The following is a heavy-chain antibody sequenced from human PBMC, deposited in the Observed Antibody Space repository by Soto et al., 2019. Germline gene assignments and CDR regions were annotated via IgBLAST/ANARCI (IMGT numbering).Heavy chain of an antibody. CDR2: ISGSGGST. Sequence: GGSLRLSCAASGFTFSSYAMSWVRQAPGKGLEWVSAISGSGGSTYYADSVKGRFTISRDNSKNTLYLQMNSLRAEDTAVYYCAKTLYDFWSGPADYWGQGTLVTVSS. V-gene: IGHV3-23*01. J-gene: IGHJ4*02. CDR3: AKTLYDFWSGPADY. CDR1: GFTFSSYA. D-gene: IGHD3-3*01.